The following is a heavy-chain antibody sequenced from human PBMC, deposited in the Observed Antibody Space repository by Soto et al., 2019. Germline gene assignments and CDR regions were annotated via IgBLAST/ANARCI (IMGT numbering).Heavy chain of an antibody. V-gene: IGHV3-74*01. J-gene: IGHJ3*02. CDR1: GFIFSDFW. CDR3: AKATATGGGAFEI. D-gene: IGHD2-8*02. CDR2: INHEGSNT. Sequence: PGGSLRLSCAASGFIFSDFWMHWVRQVPGEGLVWVSRINHEGSNTNYADFVRGRFTISRDNSKNMLYLQMNSLTAGDTAVYYCAKATATGGGAFEICGQGTMVTVSS.